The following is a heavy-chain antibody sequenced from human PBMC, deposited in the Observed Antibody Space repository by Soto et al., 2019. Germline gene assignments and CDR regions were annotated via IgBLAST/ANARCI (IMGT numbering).Heavy chain of an antibody. CDR2: IRSSSSHI. CDR3: AKISYGDYLGFDY. Sequence: GGSLRLSCAASGFAFSDYNMNWVRQAPGKGLEWVSSIRSSSSHIYYADSVKGRFTISRDDAKNSVYLQMNSLRPEDTAVYYCAKISYGDYLGFDYWGQGTLVTVSS. V-gene: IGHV3-21*01. CDR1: GFAFSDYN. D-gene: IGHD4-17*01. J-gene: IGHJ4*02.